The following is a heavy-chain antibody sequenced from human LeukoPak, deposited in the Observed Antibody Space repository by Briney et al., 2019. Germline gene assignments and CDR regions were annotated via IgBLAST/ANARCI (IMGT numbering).Heavy chain of an antibody. J-gene: IGHJ4*01. CDR2: ISWNSGSI. Sequence: PGRSLRLSCAASGFTFDDYAMHWVRHAPGKGLEWVSGISWNSGSIGYADSVKGRFTIFRDNAKNSLYLQMNSLRAEDTALYYCAKDLQWEPSYFDYWGQGTLVTVSS. CDR1: GFTFDDYA. CDR3: AKDLQWEPSYFDY. D-gene: IGHD1-26*01. V-gene: IGHV3-9*01.